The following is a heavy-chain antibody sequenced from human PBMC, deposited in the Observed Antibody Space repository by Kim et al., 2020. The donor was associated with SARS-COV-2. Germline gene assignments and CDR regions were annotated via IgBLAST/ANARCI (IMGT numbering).Heavy chain of an antibody. CDR3: TRDKVLRYFDWLSDY. CDR2: IRSKAYGGTT. Sequence: GGSLRLSCTASGFTFGDYAMSWFRQAPGKGLEWVGFIRSKAYGGTTEYAASVKGRFTISRDDSKSIAYLQMNSLKTEDTAVYYCTRDKVLRYFDWLSDYWGQGTLVTVSS. CDR1: GFTFGDYA. D-gene: IGHD3-9*01. J-gene: IGHJ4*02. V-gene: IGHV3-49*03.